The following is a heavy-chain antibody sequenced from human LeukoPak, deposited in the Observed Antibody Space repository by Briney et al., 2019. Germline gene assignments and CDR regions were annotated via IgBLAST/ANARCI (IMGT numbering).Heavy chain of an antibody. V-gene: IGHV3-48*04. CDR2: ISSSSSTI. CDR3: ARDRYSGSYPLDY. D-gene: IGHD1-26*01. CDR1: GFTFSSYG. Sequence: PGGSLRLSCAASGFTFSSYGMTWVRQAPGKGLEWVSYISSSSSTIYYADSVKGRFTISRDNAKNSLYLQMNSLRAEDTAVYYCARDRYSGSYPLDYWGQGTLVTVSS. J-gene: IGHJ4*02.